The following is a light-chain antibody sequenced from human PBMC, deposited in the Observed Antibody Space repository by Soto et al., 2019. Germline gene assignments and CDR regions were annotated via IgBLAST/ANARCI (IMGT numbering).Light chain of an antibody. Sequence: DIVVTQSPDSLAVSLGERATINCKSSQRVFHSPHNKDFLGCYQQKPGQPPKLLIYWASTPKSGVPDRCSGSRSRKDVTLPITSLQAEDAADYYGQQCYPTPVTFGAGTKVEIK. J-gene: IGKJ4*01. CDR3: QQCYPTPVT. V-gene: IGKV4-1*01. CDR1: QRVFHSPHNKDF. CDR2: WAS.